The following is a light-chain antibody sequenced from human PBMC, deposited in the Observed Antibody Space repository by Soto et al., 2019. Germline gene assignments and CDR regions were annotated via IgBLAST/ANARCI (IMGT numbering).Light chain of an antibody. J-gene: IGKJ2*01. Sequence: EIVLTQSPGTLSLSPGERATLSCRASQSVSSSYLAWYQQKPGQAPRLLIYGASSMATGITDRFSVSGSGADFSLTIIRLEPEDLAGYYCQQYGSAPLYTFGQGTKLEIK. V-gene: IGKV3-20*01. CDR1: QSVSSSY. CDR3: QQYGSAPLYT. CDR2: GAS.